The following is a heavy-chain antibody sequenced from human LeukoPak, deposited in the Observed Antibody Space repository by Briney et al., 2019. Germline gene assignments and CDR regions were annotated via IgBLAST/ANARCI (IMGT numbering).Heavy chain of an antibody. CDR3: ARVGPYYDFWSGYAQAGYFDY. V-gene: IGHV7-4-1*02. CDR2: INTNTGNP. J-gene: IGHJ4*02. CDR1: GYTFTSYA. D-gene: IGHD3-3*01. Sequence: ASVKVSCKASGYTFTSYATNWVRQAPGQGLEWMGWINTNTGNPTYAQGFTGRFVFSLDTSVSTAYLQISSLKAEDTAVYYCARVGPYYDFWSGYAQAGYFDYWGQGTLVTVSS.